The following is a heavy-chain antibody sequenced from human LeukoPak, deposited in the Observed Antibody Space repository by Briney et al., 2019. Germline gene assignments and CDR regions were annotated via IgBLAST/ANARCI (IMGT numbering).Heavy chain of an antibody. J-gene: IGHJ4*02. Sequence: GGSLRLSCAASGFTFSSYWMHWVRQAPGKGLVWVSRINSDGSSTSYADSVKGRFTISRDNAKNTLYLQMNSLRAEDTAVYYCAREIHGDRHLDYWGQGTLVTVSS. D-gene: IGHD4-17*01. CDR1: GFTFSSYW. CDR2: INSDGSST. V-gene: IGHV3-74*01. CDR3: AREIHGDRHLDY.